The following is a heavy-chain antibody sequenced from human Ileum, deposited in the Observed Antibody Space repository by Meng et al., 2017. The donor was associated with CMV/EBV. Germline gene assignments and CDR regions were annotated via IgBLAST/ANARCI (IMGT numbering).Heavy chain of an antibody. CDR2: TAYRSKWDY. CDR1: GDSVSTNNVA. V-gene: IGHV6-1*01. Sequence: QIQIQQSGPGLVKPSQTLSLTCDISGDSVSTNNVAWNWIRQSPLRGLEWLGRTAYRSKWDYEYSVSVKSRITISPDTSKNQFSLQLRSVTPEDTAVYYCARESELLRFDHWGQGTLVTVSS. CDR3: ARESELLRFDH. J-gene: IGHJ4*02. D-gene: IGHD6-6*01.